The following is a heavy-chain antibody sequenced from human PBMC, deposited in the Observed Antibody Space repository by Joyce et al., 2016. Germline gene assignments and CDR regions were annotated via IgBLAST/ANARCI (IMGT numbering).Heavy chain of an antibody. V-gene: IGHV3-74*01. D-gene: IGHD6-13*01. CDR3: ARDVRYSSDY. Sequence: VQLVESGGGLVQPGGSLRLSCAASGLNFGNFWMHWVRQVPGKGLVWVSRIDGDGATATYAGFVKGRFTIYRDNAKNTLYLQMNSLGAEDTAVYFCARDVRYSSDYWGQGTLVTVSS. CDR1: GLNFGNFW. CDR2: IDGDGATA. J-gene: IGHJ4*02.